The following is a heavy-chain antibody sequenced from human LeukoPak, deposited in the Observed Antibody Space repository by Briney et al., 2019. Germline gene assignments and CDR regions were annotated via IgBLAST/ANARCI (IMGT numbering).Heavy chain of an antibody. CDR1: GFAFSSYG. CDR2: IWYDGSNK. J-gene: IGHJ4*02. CDR3: ARRGSVYFDY. D-gene: IGHD1-26*01. Sequence: GGSLRLSCAASGFAFSSYGMHWVRQAPGKGLEWVAVIWYDGSNKYYADSVKGRFTISRDNSKNTLYLQMNSLRAEDTAVCYCARRGSVYFDYWGQGTLVTVSS. V-gene: IGHV3-33*01.